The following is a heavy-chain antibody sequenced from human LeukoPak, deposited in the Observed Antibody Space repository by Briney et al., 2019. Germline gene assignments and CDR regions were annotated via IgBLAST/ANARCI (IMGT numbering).Heavy chain of an antibody. Sequence: PGGSMSLSCAPSGFTFSNYAVSWVRQAPEKGLEWVSPFSCWGGSTYYTDSVRGRFTLSRDNSKNTLYLQMNSLAAEDTAICYCAKVRRGGDGGGGVAPNDYWGEGTLVTVS. D-gene: IGHD3-16*01. CDR3: AKVRRGGDGGGGVAPNDY. CDR2: FSCWGGST. CDR1: GFTFSNYA. J-gene: IGHJ4*02. V-gene: IGHV3-23*01.